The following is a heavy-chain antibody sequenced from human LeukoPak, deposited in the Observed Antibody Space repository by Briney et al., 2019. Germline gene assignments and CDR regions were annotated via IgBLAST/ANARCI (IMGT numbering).Heavy chain of an antibody. CDR3: AKDIEEWLVKGGGCFDY. V-gene: IGHV4-39*02. Sequence: SETLSLTCSVSGGSISSSIYYWGWIRQPPGKGLEWIGSIYYSGSTYYNPSLKSRVTISVDTSKNQFSLKLRSVTAADTAVYYCAKDIEEWLVKGGGCFDYWGQGTLVTVSS. J-gene: IGHJ4*02. D-gene: IGHD6-19*01. CDR2: IYYSGST. CDR1: GGSISSSIYY.